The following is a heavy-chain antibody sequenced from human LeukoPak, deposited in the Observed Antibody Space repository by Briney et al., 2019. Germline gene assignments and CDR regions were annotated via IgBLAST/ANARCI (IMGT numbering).Heavy chain of an antibody. D-gene: IGHD3-22*01. Sequence: GGSLRLSCAASGITFSSYAMSWVRQPPGKGLEWVSGISGSGGSTYYADSVKGRFTISRDNSKNTLYLQMNSLRGEDTAVYYCAKGASSGLQAVDIWGQGTMVTVSS. J-gene: IGHJ3*02. V-gene: IGHV3-23*01. CDR3: AKGASSGLQAVDI. CDR2: ISGSGGST. CDR1: GITFSSYA.